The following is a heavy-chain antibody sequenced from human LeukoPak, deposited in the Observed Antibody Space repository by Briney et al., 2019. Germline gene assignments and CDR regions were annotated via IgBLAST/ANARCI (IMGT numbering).Heavy chain of an antibody. D-gene: IGHD2-2*02. Sequence: PSETLSLTCTVSGGSISSYNWSWIRQPPGKGLEWIGYIYYSGSTNYNPSLKSRVTISVDTSKNQFPLKLSSVTAADTAVYYCARGGGIYCSSTSCYTNWFDPWGQGTLVTVSS. CDR3: ARGGGIYCSSTSCYTNWFDP. V-gene: IGHV4-59*01. J-gene: IGHJ5*02. CDR2: IYYSGST. CDR1: GGSISSYN.